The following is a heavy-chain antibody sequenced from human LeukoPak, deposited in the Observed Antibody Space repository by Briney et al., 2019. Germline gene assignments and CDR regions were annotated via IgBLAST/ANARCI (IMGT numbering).Heavy chain of an antibody. CDR1: GGSISSYY. CDR2: IYYSGST. D-gene: IGHD3-22*01. CDR3: ASAYDSSGYQTEPFDY. V-gene: IGHV4-39*01. J-gene: IGHJ4*02. Sequence: SETLSLTCTVSGGSISSYYWSWIRQPPGKGLEWIGSIYYSGSTYYNPSLKSRVTISVDTSKNQFSLKLSSVTAADTAVYYCASAYDSSGYQTEPFDYWGQGTLVTVSS.